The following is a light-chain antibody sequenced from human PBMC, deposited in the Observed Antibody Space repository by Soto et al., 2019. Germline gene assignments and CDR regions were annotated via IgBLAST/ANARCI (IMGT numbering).Light chain of an antibody. CDR2: RAS. Sequence: DIVMTQSPDSLTVSLGERATINCKSSQSLLYSSSNKTLGWYQQKPGQPPKLLIYRASTRESGVPDRFSGSGSGTDFTLTISSLQAEDVAVYYCQQYYTSPPTFGQGTKVEIK. CDR1: QSLLYSSSNKT. V-gene: IGKV4-1*01. CDR3: QQYYTSPPT. J-gene: IGKJ1*01.